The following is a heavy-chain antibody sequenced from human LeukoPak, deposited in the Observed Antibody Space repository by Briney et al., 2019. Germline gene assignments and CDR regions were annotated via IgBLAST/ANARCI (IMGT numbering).Heavy chain of an antibody. D-gene: IGHD2-2*01. Sequence: GGSLRLSCAASGFTFTSYAMSWVRQAPGKGLEWVSSIRASGDTTYYADSVKDRFTISRDNSKNTLYVQMNSLRAEDTALYYCARRPNYCSTSSCLDYWGQGALVTVSS. J-gene: IGHJ4*02. CDR1: GFTFTSYA. V-gene: IGHV3-23*01. CDR2: IRASGDTT. CDR3: ARRPNYCSTSSCLDY.